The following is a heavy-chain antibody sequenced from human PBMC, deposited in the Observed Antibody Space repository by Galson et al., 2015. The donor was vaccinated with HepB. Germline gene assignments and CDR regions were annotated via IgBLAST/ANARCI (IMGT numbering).Heavy chain of an antibody. V-gene: IGHV1-18*01. D-gene: IGHD6-13*01. CDR2: ISAYNGNT. CDR1: GYTFTSYG. Sequence: SVKVSCKASGYTFTSYGISWVRQAPGQGLEWMGWISAYNGNTNYAQKLQGRVTMTTDTSTSTAYMELRSLRSDDTAVYYCARARLAAAGRGGYYYGMDVWGQGTTVTVSS. CDR3: ARARLAAAGRGGYYYGMDV. J-gene: IGHJ6*02.